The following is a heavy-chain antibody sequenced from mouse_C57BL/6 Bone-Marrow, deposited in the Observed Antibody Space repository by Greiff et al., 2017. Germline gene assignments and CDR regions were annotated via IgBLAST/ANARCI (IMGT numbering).Heavy chain of an antibody. CDR1: GYTFTSYW. V-gene: IGHV1-69*01. J-gene: IGHJ4*01. CDR3: ARGIYDGYPYYAMDY. CDR2: LDPSDSYT. D-gene: IGHD2-3*01. Sequence: QVQLQQPGAELVMPGASVKLSCKASGYTFTSYWMHWVKQRPGQGLEWIGELDPSDSYTNYNQKFKGKSTLTVDKSSSTAYMQLSSLTSEDSAVYYCARGIYDGYPYYAMDYWGQGTSVTVSS.